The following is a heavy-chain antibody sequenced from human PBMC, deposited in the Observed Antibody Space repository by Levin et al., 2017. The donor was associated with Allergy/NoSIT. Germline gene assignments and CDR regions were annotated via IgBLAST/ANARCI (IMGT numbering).Heavy chain of an antibody. V-gene: IGHV1-69*13. J-gene: IGHJ5*02. CDR3: AKDGGGPRYNWFDN. D-gene: IGHD4-23*01. CDR1: GGAFSSYS. Sequence: SVKVSCKASGGAFSSYSISWVRQAPGQGLEWMGGIIPIFGTTDYAQKFQGRVTITADESTRTAYMELRSLIFDDTAVYYCAKDGGGPRYNWFDNWGQGTLVTVSS. CDR2: IIPIFGTT.